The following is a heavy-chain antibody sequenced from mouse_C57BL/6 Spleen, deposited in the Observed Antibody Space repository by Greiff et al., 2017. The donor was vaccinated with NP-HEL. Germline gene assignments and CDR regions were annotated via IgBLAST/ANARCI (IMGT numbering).Heavy chain of an antibody. CDR3: ANADYPAD. CDR1: GYTFTNYY. D-gene: IGHD2-4*01. CDR2: INPNNGGT. V-gene: IGHV1-26*01. J-gene: IGHJ3*01. Sequence: EVQLQQSGPELVKPGASVKISCKASGYTFTNYYMNWVKQSHGKSLEWIGDINPNNGGTSYNQKFKGKATLTVDKSSSTAYMELRSLTSEDSAVYYCANADYPADWGQGTLVTVSA.